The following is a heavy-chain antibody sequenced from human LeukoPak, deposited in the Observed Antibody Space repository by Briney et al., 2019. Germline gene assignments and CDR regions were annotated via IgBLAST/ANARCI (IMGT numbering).Heavy chain of an antibody. J-gene: IGHJ4*02. CDR1: GYSFTTYW. CDR3: ARHHTAMVD. D-gene: IGHD5-18*01. V-gene: IGHV5-51*01. CDR2: IYPGDSDT. Sequence: PGASLQISCQGSGYSFTTYWIAWVRQVPGKGLEWMGIIYPGDSDTRYSPSFQGQVTISADKSTSTAYLQWRSLKASDTAMYYCARHHTAMVDWGQGTLVTVTS.